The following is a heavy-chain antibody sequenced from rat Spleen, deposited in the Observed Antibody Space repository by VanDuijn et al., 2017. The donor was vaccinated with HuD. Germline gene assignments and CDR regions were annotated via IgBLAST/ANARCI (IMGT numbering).Heavy chain of an antibody. J-gene: IGHJ1*01. CDR2: ITNTGGST. CDR3: TRGGDPDRYYWYFDF. D-gene: IGHD1-1*01. CDR1: GFTFNNYW. V-gene: IGHV5-31*01. Sequence: EVQLVESGGGLVQPGRSLKLSCVASGFTFNNYWMTWIRQAPGKGLEWVASITNTGGSTYYPDSVKGRFTISRDNAKTTLYLQMNSLRSEDTATYYCTRGGDPDRYYWYFDFWGPGTMVTVSS.